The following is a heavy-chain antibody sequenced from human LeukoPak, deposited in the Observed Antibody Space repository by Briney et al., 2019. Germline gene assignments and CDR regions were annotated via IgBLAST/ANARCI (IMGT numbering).Heavy chain of an antibody. CDR2: IKEDGSEK. D-gene: IGHD3-9*01. J-gene: IGHJ4*02. CDR3: AKPHYDILTGYHRRGPFDY. Sequence: PGGSLRLSCAASGFMFSSYWMSWVRQAPGKGLEWVADIKEDGSEKSYVDSVKGRFTISRDNAKNTLYLQMNSLRAEDTAVYYCAKPHYDILTGYHRRGPFDYWGQGTLVTVSS. V-gene: IGHV3-7*03. CDR1: GFMFSSYW.